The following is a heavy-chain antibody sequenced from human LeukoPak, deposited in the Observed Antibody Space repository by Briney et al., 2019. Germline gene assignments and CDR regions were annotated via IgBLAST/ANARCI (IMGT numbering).Heavy chain of an antibody. J-gene: IGHJ6*02. V-gene: IGHV3-48*03. Sequence: GGSLRLSCAASGFTFSSYEMNWVRQAPGKGLEWVSYISSSGSTIYYADSVKGRFTISRDNAKNSLYLQMNSLRAEDTAVYYCARDLGSGSYGSTGMDVWGQGATVAVSS. D-gene: IGHD1-26*01. CDR2: ISSSGSTI. CDR3: ARDLGSGSYGSTGMDV. CDR1: GFTFSSYE.